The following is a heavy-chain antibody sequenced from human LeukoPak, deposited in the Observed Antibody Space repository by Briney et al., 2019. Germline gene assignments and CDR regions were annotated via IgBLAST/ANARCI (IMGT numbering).Heavy chain of an antibody. J-gene: IGHJ5*02. CDR3: ARANNYAGSSGWCNWFDP. Sequence: GGSLRLSCAASGFTVRSNYMSWVRQAPGKGLEWVSVIYSGGSTYYADSVKGRFTISRDISKSTLYLQMNSLRVEDTAVYYCARANNYAGSSGWCNWFDPWGQGTLVTVSS. CDR2: IYSGGST. D-gene: IGHD6-19*01. V-gene: IGHV3-66*01. CDR1: GFTVRSNY.